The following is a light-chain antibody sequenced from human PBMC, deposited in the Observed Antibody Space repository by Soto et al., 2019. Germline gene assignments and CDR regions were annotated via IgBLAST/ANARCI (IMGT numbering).Light chain of an antibody. CDR2: DVN. CDR3: CSYAGSYV. V-gene: IGLV2-11*01. J-gene: IGLJ1*01. CDR1: SSDVGGYNY. Sequence: QSALTQPHSVSGSPGQSVAISCSGTSSDVGGYNYVSWYQQHPGKAPKLIIFDVNKRPSGVPDRFSGSKSGNTASLTISGLQAEDEADYYCCSYAGSYVFGTGTKVTVL.